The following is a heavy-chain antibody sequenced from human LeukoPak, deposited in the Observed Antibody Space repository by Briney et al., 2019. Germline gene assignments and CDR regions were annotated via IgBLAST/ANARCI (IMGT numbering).Heavy chain of an antibody. V-gene: IGHV3-9*01. J-gene: IGHJ6*03. CDR3: ATPCSTSCYGYYMDV. Sequence: PGRSLRLSCAASGFTFDEYAMHWVRQAPGKGLEWVSGISWYGGSIGYADSVKCRFTISRDNAKNSLSRQMNSPRDEDTAVYYCATPCSTSCYGYYMDVWGKGTTVTVS. CDR1: GFTFDEYA. CDR2: ISWYGGSI. D-gene: IGHD2-2*01.